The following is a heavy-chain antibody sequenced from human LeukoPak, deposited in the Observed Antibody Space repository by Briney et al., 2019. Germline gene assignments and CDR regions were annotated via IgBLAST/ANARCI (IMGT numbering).Heavy chain of an antibody. CDR1: GDSISSYY. V-gene: IGHV4-4*07. Sequence: SETLSLTCTVTGDSISSYYWSWIRQPAGKGLEWIGRIYSSGSTNYNPSLKSRVTMSVDTSKNQFSLNLRSVTAADTAFYYCARDVYDSSGYRHWFDPWGQGTLVTVSS. CDR2: IYSSGST. D-gene: IGHD3-22*01. CDR3: ARDVYDSSGYRHWFDP. J-gene: IGHJ5*02.